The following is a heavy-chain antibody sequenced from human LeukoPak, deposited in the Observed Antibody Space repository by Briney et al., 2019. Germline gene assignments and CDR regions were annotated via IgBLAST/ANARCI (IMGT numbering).Heavy chain of an antibody. CDR1: GFTFSTYW. Sequence: GGSLRLSCVASGFTFSTYWMHWFRQVPGKGLVWVSRIKGDGSSTHYADSVKGRFTVSRDNAKNTLYLQMNSLRAEDTAVYYCARDCDTSAYYFGWFDPWGQGTLVTVSS. V-gene: IGHV3-74*01. J-gene: IGHJ5*02. CDR3: ARDCDTSAYYFGWFDP. D-gene: IGHD3-22*01. CDR2: IKGDGSST.